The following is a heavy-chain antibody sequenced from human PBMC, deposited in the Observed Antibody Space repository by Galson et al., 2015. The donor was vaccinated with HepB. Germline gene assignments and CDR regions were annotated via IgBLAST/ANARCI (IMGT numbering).Heavy chain of an antibody. D-gene: IGHD6-19*01. J-gene: IGHJ4*02. CDR2: INGDGSST. V-gene: IGHV3-74*01. CDR3: ARGYDSDWSVSIGY. Sequence: GKGLVWVSRINGDGSSTTYADSVKGRFTISRDNAKNTLSLQMNSLRAEDTAVYYCARGYDSDWSVSIGYWGQGTLVTVSS.